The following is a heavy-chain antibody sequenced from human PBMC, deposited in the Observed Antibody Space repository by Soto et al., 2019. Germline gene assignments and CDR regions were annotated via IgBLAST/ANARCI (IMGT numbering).Heavy chain of an antibody. V-gene: IGHV1-46*01. CDR3: ARGTGDGYYPRLDF. CDR2: INPSGGGA. Sequence: QVQLVQSGAEVKKPGASVKVSCKGSGYPFSNYYIHWVRQAPGQGLEWMGIINPSGGGASYAQNFQGRVTLTRDTSTSTVYMELNSLRSEDTAVYHCARGTGDGYYPRLDFWGQGTLVTVSA. J-gene: IGHJ4*02. CDR1: GYPFSNYY. D-gene: IGHD3-22*01.